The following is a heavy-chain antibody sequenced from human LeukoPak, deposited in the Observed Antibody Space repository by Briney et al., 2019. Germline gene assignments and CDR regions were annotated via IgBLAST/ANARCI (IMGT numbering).Heavy chain of an antibody. V-gene: IGHV3-48*03. Sequence: GGSLRLSCAASGFTFSSYEMNWVRQAPGKGLEWVSYISSSGSTIYYADSVKGRFTISRDNAKNSLYLQMNSLKTEDTAVYYCTRPEGGYDSIYYYMDVWGKGTTVTVSS. J-gene: IGHJ6*03. CDR3: TRPEGGYDSIYYYMDV. CDR1: GFTFSSYE. CDR2: ISSSGSTI. D-gene: IGHD5-12*01.